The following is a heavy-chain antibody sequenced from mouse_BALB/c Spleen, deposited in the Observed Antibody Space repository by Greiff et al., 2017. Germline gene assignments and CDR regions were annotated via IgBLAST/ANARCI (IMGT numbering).Heavy chain of an antibody. V-gene: IGHV1S81*02. Sequence: QVQLQQSGAELVKPGASVKLSCKASGYTFTSYYMYWVKQRPGQGLEWIGEINPSNGGTNFNEKFKSKATLTVDTSSSTAYMQLSSLTSEDSAVYYCTTAYYDNSWFAYWGQGTLVTVSA. CDR2: INPSNGGT. D-gene: IGHD2-10*01. CDR1: GYTFTSYY. CDR3: TTAYYDNSWFAY. J-gene: IGHJ3*01.